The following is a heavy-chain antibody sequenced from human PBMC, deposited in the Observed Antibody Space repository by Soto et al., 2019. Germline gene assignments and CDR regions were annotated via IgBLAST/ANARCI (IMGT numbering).Heavy chain of an antibody. J-gene: IGHJ4*02. V-gene: IGHV3-23*01. Sequence: EVQLLESGGGLVQPGGSLRLSCAASGFTFSSYAMSWVRQAPGRGLEWVSTIPSSGDSTYYTDSVKGRFTISRDNSKNTLYLQMDSLRAEDTAVYYCEKRYWYDESGLWDSGGQGTLVTVSS. CDR1: GFTFSSYA. CDR3: EKRYWYDESGLWDS. CDR2: IPSSGDST. D-gene: IGHD2-15*01.